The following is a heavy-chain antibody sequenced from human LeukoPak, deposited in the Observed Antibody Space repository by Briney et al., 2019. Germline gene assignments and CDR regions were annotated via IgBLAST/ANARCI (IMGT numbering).Heavy chain of an antibody. Sequence: GGSLRLSCAASGFTFSTYAMTWLRQAPGKGLEWVSYISSSGSTIYYADSVKGRFTISRDNAKNSLYPQMDSLRAEDTAVYYCAREPGLLRFLEWLSPGMDVWGQGTTVTVSS. V-gene: IGHV3-11*01. J-gene: IGHJ6*02. CDR3: AREPGLLRFLEWLSPGMDV. CDR1: GFTFSTYA. D-gene: IGHD3-3*01. CDR2: ISSSGSTI.